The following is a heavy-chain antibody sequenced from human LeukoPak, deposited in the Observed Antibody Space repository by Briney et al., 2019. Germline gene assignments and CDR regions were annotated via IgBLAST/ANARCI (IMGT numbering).Heavy chain of an antibody. V-gene: IGHV1-18*01. CDR2: ISAYNGNT. D-gene: IGHD6-13*01. J-gene: IGHJ4*02. CDR1: GYTFTSYG. Sequence: EASVKVSCKASGYTFTSYGISWVRQAPGQGLEWMGWISAYNGNTNYAQKLQGRVTMTTDTSTSTAYMELRSLRSDDTAVYDCARWEHSSSWPPFDYWGQGTLVTVSS. CDR3: ARWEHSSSWPPFDY.